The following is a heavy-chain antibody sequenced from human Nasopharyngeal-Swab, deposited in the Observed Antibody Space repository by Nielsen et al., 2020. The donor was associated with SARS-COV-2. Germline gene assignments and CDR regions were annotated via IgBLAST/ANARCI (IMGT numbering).Heavy chain of an antibody. Sequence: ASVKVSCKASGLTFITYDINWVRQASVQGPEWMVWMTPKTGYTGYAQKFQGRVTMTWNTSISTAYMDLSSLTSEDTAVYYCARGGPVAFDYWGQGSLVIVSS. D-gene: IGHD6-19*01. CDR2: MTPKTGYT. CDR3: ARGGPVAFDY. CDR1: GLTFITYD. V-gene: IGHV1-8*01. J-gene: IGHJ4*02.